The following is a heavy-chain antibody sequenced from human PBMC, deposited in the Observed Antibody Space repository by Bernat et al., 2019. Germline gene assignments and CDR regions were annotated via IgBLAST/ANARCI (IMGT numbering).Heavy chain of an antibody. J-gene: IGHJ6*03. V-gene: IGHV4-38-2*01. CDR1: GYSITSGFY. CDR3: GRQDGGNWYSEFYMDV. Sequence: VQLQESGPGLVKPSETLSLTCAVSGYSITSGFYWGWIRQPPGRGLEWIGIIHHSGTTHYNVPLQTRASISVDTSKNPFCLILRSVSAAETAVYYCGRQDGGNWYSEFYMDVWGEGTTVTISS. CDR2: IHHSGTT. D-gene: IGHD2-21*02.